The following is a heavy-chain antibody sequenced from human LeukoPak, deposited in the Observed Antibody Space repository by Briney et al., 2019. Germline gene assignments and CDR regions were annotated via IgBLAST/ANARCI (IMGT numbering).Heavy chain of an antibody. V-gene: IGHV3-53*01. D-gene: IGHD3-22*01. CDR1: RFTVSSKY. J-gene: IGHJ4*02. CDR2: LYSGGNT. CDR3: ARGPPYDRFDY. Sequence: HPGGSLRLSCAASRFTVSSKYMSWVRQAPGKGLEWVSILYSGGNTYYADSVKGRFTISRDNSKNTVYLQMNSLRVEDTAVYYCARGPPYDRFDYWGQGTLVTVSS.